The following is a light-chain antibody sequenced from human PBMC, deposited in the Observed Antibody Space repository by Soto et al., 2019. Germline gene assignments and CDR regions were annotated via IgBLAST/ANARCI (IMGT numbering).Light chain of an antibody. J-gene: IGKJ2*01. CDR3: HQYTRSGYT. Sequence: DIQMTQSPSTLSASVGDRVTITCRASQSISSWLAWYQQKPGKAPKLLIYKASSLESGVPSRFSGSGSGTEFTLTISSLQPDDFATYYCHQYTRSGYTFGQGTKVDIK. CDR2: KAS. CDR1: QSISSW. V-gene: IGKV1-5*03.